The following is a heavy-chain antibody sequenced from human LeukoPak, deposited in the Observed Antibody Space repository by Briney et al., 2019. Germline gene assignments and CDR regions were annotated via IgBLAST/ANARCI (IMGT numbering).Heavy chain of an antibody. CDR1: GFTFSSYS. J-gene: IGHJ6*03. CDR3: ARDSQGGDTRGEQGYYYYMDV. D-gene: IGHD3-16*01. V-gene: IGHV3-48*04. Sequence: GGSLRLSCAASGFTFSSYSMNWVRQAPGKGLEWVSYISSSSSTINYADSVKGRFTISRDDAKNSLSLQMDSLRADDTAVYYCARDSQGGDTRGEQGYYYYMDVWGKGTMVTVSS. CDR2: ISSSSSTI.